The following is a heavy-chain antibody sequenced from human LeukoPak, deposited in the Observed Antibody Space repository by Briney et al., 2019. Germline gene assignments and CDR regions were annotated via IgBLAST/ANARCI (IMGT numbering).Heavy chain of an antibody. CDR3: ARDRPGGSSLDY. D-gene: IGHD6-13*01. CDR2: TYYSGST. J-gene: IGHJ4*02. V-gene: IGHV4-59*01. CDR1: GGSISSFY. Sequence: PSETLSLTCTVSGGSISSFYWSWIRLPPGKGLEWIAYTYYSGSTNYNPSLKSRVTISVDTSKTQFSLKVTSVTTADTAVYYCARDRPGGSSLDYWGQGTLVTVSS.